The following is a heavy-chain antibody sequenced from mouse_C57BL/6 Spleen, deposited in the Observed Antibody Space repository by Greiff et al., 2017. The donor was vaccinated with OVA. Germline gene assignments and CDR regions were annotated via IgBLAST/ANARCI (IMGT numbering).Heavy chain of an antibody. CDR1: GYAFTNYL. CDR3: ARSGTVHYFDY. D-gene: IGHD3-1*01. V-gene: IGHV1-54*01. Sequence: QVQLQQSGAELVRPGTSVKVSCKASGYAFTNYLIEWVKQRPGQGLEWIGVINPGSGGTNYNEKFKGKATMTADKSSSTTYMQLSSLTSEDSAVYVCARSGTVHYFDYWGQGTTLTVSS. J-gene: IGHJ2*01. CDR2: INPGSGGT.